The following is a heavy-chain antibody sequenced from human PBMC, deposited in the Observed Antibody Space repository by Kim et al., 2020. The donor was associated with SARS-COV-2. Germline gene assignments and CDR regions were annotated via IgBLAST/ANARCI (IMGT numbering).Heavy chain of an antibody. J-gene: IGHJ4*02. Sequence: NPSRKSRDTISVGTSKNQFSLKLSSVTAADTAVYYCARHRGVVVPAAPFHWGQGTLVTVSS. D-gene: IGHD2-2*01. CDR3: ARHRGVVVPAAPFH. V-gene: IGHV4-39*01.